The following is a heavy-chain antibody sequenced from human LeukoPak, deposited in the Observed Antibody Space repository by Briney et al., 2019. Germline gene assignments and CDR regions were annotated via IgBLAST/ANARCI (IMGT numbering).Heavy chain of an antibody. V-gene: IGHV4-30-2*01. CDR1: GGSISSGGYS. Sequence: SETLSLTCAVSGGSISSGGYSWSWIRQPPGKGLEWIGYIYHSGSTYYNPSLKSRVTISVDRSKNQFSLKLSSVTAADTAVYYCARGVVTMIVVVFQTWGQGTLVTVSS. J-gene: IGHJ5*02. CDR3: ARGVVTMIVVVFQT. D-gene: IGHD3-22*01. CDR2: IYHSGST.